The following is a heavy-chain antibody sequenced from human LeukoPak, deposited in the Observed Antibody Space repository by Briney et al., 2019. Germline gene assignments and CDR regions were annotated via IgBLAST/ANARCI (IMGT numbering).Heavy chain of an antibody. J-gene: IGHJ4*02. CDR1: GGSISSGDYY. CDR3: ARDAPPTAVIDY. D-gene: IGHD1-1*01. V-gene: IGHV4-30-4*08. CDR2: IYYSGST. Sequence: SETLSLTCTVSGGSISSGDYYWSWIRQPPGKGLEWIGYIYYSGSTYYNPSLKSRVTISVDTSKNQFSLKLSSATAADTAVYYCARDAPPTAVIDYWGQGTLVTVSS.